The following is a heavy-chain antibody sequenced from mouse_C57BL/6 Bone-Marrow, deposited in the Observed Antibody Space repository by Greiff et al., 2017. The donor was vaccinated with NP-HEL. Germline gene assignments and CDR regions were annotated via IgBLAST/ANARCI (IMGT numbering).Heavy chain of an antibody. CDR2: ISNLAYSI. D-gene: IGHD2-4*01. Sequence: DVMLVESGGGLVQPGGSLKLSCAASGFTFSDYGMAWVRQAPRKGPEWVAFISNLAYSIYYADTVTGRFTISRENAKNTLCLEMGSLRSEDTAMYYCARGEDYDGPYWYFDVWGTGTTVTVSS. CDR3: ARGEDYDGPYWYFDV. V-gene: IGHV5-15*01. CDR1: GFTFSDYG. J-gene: IGHJ1*03.